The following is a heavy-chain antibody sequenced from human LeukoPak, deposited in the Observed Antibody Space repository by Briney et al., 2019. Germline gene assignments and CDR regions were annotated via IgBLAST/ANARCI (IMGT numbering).Heavy chain of an antibody. CDR3: AKGLDFLSGYYLFDY. D-gene: IGHD3-3*01. Sequence: GGSLRLSCAASGFTFSSYAMSWVRQAPGKGLEWVSAISGSGGSTYYADSVKGRFTISRDNSKNTLYLQMNSLRAEDTAVYYCAKGLDFLSGYYLFDYWGQGTLVTVSS. CDR1: GFTFSSYA. V-gene: IGHV3-23*01. J-gene: IGHJ4*02. CDR2: ISGSGGST.